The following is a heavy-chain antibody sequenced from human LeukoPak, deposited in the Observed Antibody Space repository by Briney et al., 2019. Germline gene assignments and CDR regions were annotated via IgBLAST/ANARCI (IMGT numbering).Heavy chain of an antibody. CDR1: GGSFSSGSYY. D-gene: IGHD3-10*01. V-gene: IGHV4-61*02. Sequence: PLETLSLTCTVSGGSFSSGSYYWSWIRQPAGKGLEWIGRIYTSGSTNYNPSLKSRVTISVDTSKNQFSLKLSSVTAADTAVYYCARSDGYGLVGIWGQGTMVTVSS. J-gene: IGHJ3*02. CDR2: IYTSGST. CDR3: ARSDGYGLVGI.